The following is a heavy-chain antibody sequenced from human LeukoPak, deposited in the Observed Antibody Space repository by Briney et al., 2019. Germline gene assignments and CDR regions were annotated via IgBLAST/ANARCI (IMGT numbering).Heavy chain of an antibody. J-gene: IGHJ3*02. CDR3: ARGYYYDSSGYYYDAFDI. CDR1: GYTFTSYG. V-gene: IGHV1-18*01. D-gene: IGHD3-22*01. Sequence: ASVKVSCKASGYTFTSYGISWVRQAPGQGLEWMGWISAYNGNTNYAQKLQGRVTMTTDTSTSTAYMELRSLGSDDTAVYYCARGYYYDSSGYYYDAFDIWGQGTMVTVSS. CDR2: ISAYNGNT.